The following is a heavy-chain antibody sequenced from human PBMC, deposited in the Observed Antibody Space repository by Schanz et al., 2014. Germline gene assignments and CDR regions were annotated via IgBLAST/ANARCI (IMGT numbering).Heavy chain of an antibody. CDR1: GFTLSNSD. Sequence: QVQLVESGGGLVQPGGSLRLSCAASGFTLSNSDMHWVRQAPGKGLEWVAVISYDGSNKYYADSVKGRFTISRDNSKNTLYLQMNTLRAEDTAVYYCAKQIHYDILTVTRNWGQGTLVTVSS. CDR2: ISYDGSNK. D-gene: IGHD3-9*01. V-gene: IGHV3-30-3*01. CDR3: AKQIHYDILTVTRN. J-gene: IGHJ4*02.